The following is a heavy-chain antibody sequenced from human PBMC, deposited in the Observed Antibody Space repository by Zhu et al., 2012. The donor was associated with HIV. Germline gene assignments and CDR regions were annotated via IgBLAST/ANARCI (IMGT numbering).Heavy chain of an antibody. Sequence: QVQLQESGPGLVKPSETLSLTCNVSGDSISSRNLYWGWVRQTPGKGLEWIGSIYYSGITYYTPSLKSRLTISVDTSRNRFSLNLKSVTAADTAVYYCARQHRGLVAGKDETFDSVGQGTPSPSPQ. V-gene: IGHV4-39*07. CDR2: IYYSGIT. J-gene: IGHJ4*02. CDR3: ARQHRGLVAGKDETFDS. CDR1: GDSISSRNLY. D-gene: IGHD6-19*01.